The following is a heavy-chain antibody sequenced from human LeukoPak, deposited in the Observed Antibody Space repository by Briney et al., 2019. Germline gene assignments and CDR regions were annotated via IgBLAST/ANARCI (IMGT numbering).Heavy chain of an antibody. D-gene: IGHD6-6*01. J-gene: IGHJ3*02. CDR3: ARTFEYSSSGAFDI. CDR1: GGSISSGGYS. V-gene: IGHV4-30-2*01. CDR2: IYHSGST. Sequence: PSQTLSLTCAVSGGSISSGGYSWSWIRQPPGKGLEWIGYIYHSGSTYYNPSLKSRVTISVDRSKNQFSLKLSSMTAADTAVYYCARTFEYSSSGAFDIWGQGTMVTVSS.